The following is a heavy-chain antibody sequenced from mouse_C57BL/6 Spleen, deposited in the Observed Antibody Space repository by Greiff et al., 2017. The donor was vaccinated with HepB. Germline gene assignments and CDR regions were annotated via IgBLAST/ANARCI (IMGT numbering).Heavy chain of an antibody. CDR2: IYHRDGST. Sequence: QVQLQQSGPELVKPGASVKLSCKASGYTFTSYDINWVKQRPGQGLEWIGWIYHRDGSTKYNEKFKGKATLTVDTSSSTAYMELHSLTSEDSAVYFCAYYGSSYFYYFDYWGQGTTLTVSS. D-gene: IGHD1-1*01. CDR3: AYYGSSYFYYFDY. CDR1: GYTFTSYD. J-gene: IGHJ2*01. V-gene: IGHV1-85*01.